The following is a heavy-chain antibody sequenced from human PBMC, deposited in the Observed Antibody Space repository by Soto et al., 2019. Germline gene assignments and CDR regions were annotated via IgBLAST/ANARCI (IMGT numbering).Heavy chain of an antibody. CDR2: IFPVFGIT. CDR1: GGSFSSYV. Sequence: QVQLVQSGAEVKKPGSSVKVSCKTSGGSFSSYVIIWVRQAPGQGLEWMGGIFPVFGITNYAQNFQGRVTISADESTSTAYLEFSSLRSEDTAAYYRARGRRFPRDYRGQGTLVTVSS. J-gene: IGHJ4*02. D-gene: IGHD3-3*01. V-gene: IGHV1-69*01. CDR3: ARGRRFPRDY.